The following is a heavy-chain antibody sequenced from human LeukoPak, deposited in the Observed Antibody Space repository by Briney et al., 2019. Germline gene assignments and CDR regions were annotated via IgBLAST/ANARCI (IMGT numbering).Heavy chain of an antibody. Sequence: ASVKVSCKAFGYTFTSNYMHWVRQAPGQGLEWMGWINSNSGGTNYAQKFQGRVTMTRDTSISTAYMELSRLRSDDTAVYYCARSPHILTGENFDYWGQGTLVTVSS. CDR3: ARSPHILTGENFDY. CDR1: GYTFTSNY. D-gene: IGHD3-9*01. J-gene: IGHJ4*02. CDR2: INSNSGGT. V-gene: IGHV1-2*02.